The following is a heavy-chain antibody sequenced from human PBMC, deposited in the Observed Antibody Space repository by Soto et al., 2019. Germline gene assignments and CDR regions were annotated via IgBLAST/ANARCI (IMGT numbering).Heavy chain of an antibody. Sequence: QVQLQQWGAGLLKPSETLSPTCAVYGGSFSGYYWTWIRQPPGTGLGWIGEINHSGSTNYNPSLKSRVTISVDTSKNQFSLKLTSVTAADTAVYYCARDKITGLFDYWGQGTLVTVSS. V-gene: IGHV4-34*01. CDR3: ARDKITGLFDY. CDR2: INHSGST. J-gene: IGHJ4*02. D-gene: IGHD2-8*02. CDR1: GGSFSGYY.